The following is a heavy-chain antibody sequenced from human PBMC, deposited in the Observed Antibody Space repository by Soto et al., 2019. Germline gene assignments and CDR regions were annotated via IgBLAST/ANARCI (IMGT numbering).Heavy chain of an antibody. J-gene: IGHJ3*02. V-gene: IGHV3-21*01. D-gene: IGHD2-2*01. CDR3: ARSGCSSTSCYLGYDFWSGPDAFDI. CDR1: GFAFSSYS. CDR2: ISSSSSYI. Sequence: PGGSLRLSCAASGFAFSSYSMNWVRQAPGKGLEWVSSISSSSSYIYYADSVKGRFTISRDNAKNSLYLQMNSLRAEDTAVYYCARSGCSSTSCYLGYDFWSGPDAFDIWGQGTMVTVSS.